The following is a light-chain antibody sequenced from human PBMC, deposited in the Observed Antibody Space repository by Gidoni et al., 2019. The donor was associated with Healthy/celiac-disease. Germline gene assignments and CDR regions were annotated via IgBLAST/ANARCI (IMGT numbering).Light chain of an antibody. Sequence: SYPLTQPPSVSVSPGPTARITCSVDALPKQYAYWYQQKPGQSPVLVIYKDSERPSGIPERFSGSSAGTTVTLTISGVQAEDEADYYCQSADSSGTYVVFGGGTKLTVL. CDR3: QSADSSGTYVV. J-gene: IGLJ2*01. CDR1: ALPKQY. CDR2: KDS. V-gene: IGLV3-25*03.